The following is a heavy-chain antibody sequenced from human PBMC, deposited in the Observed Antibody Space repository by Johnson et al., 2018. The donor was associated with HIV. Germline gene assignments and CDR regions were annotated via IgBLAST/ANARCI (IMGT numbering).Heavy chain of an antibody. V-gene: IGHV3-9*01. D-gene: IGHD6-13*01. CDR1: GFTFDDYA. Sequence: VQLVESGGGLVQPGRSLRLSCAASGFTFDDYAMHWVRQAPGKGLEWVSGINWNGDSTGYADSMEGRFTISRDNARNSLYLHVKSLRAEDTAFYYCARGKGAAAGLDAFDLWGQGTMVAVSS. J-gene: IGHJ3*01. CDR2: INWNGDST. CDR3: ARGKGAAAGLDAFDL.